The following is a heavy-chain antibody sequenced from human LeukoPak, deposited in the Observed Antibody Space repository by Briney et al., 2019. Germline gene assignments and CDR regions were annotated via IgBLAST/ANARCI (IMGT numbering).Heavy chain of an antibody. V-gene: IGHV3-23*01. CDR1: GFTFSSYA. CDR2: ISGSGGST. CDR3: AKLVTGVYYFDY. D-gene: IGHD4-23*01. J-gene: IGHJ4*02. Sequence: GGSLRLSCAASGFTFSSYAMSWVRQAPGKGLEWVSAISGSGGSTYHADSVKGRFTISRDNSKNTLYLQMNSLRAEDTAVYYCAKLVTGVYYFDYWGQGTLVTVSS.